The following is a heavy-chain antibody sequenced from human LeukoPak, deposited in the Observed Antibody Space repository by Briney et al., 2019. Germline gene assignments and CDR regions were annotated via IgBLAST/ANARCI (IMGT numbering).Heavy chain of an antibody. CDR3: ARGDRIQLWLLYYFDY. V-gene: IGHV1-2*02. CDR1: GYTFTGYY. J-gene: IGHJ4*02. Sequence: ASVKVSCKASGYTFTGYYMHWVRQAPGLGLEWMGWINPNSGGTNYAQKFQGRVTMTRDTSISTAYMELSRLRSDDTAMYYCARGDRIQLWLLYYFDYWGQGTLVTVSS. D-gene: IGHD5-18*01. CDR2: INPNSGGT.